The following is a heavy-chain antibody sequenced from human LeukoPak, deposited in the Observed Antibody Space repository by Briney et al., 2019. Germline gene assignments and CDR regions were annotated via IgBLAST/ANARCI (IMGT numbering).Heavy chain of an antibody. CDR3: AKDTAMVTFYYFDY. D-gene: IGHD5-18*01. CDR1: GFTFSSYA. Sequence: GGSLRLSCAASGFTFSSYAMSWVRQAPGKGLEWVSAISGSGGSTYYADSVKGRFTISRDNSKNTLYLQMNSLRAGDTAVYYCAKDTAMVTFYYFDYWGQGTLVTVSS. CDR2: ISGSGGST. V-gene: IGHV3-23*01. J-gene: IGHJ4*02.